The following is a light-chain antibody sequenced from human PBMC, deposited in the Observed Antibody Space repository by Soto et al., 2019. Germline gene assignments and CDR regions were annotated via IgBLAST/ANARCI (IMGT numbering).Light chain of an antibody. Sequence: DIVMTQSPDSLAVSLGDRATIKCKSSQSALSSSNKKNSLAWYQQKPGQPPTLLIYWASTREAGVPDRFSGSGSGTDFTLTISSLLAEDGAVYYCQQYYTIPRTFGQGTRVEIK. CDR2: WAS. J-gene: IGKJ1*01. CDR1: QSALSSSNKKNS. V-gene: IGKV4-1*01. CDR3: QQYYTIPRT.